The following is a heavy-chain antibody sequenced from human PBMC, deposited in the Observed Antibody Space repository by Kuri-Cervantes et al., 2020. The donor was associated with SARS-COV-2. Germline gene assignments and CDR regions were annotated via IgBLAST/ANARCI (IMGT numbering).Heavy chain of an antibody. CDR3: ARTQLAMNMDV. CDR1: GSSVSSPNY. J-gene: IGHJ6*03. Sequence: SQTLSLTCTVAGSSVSSPNYWGGLRQPPGKGLGWIGSIYHSGTTYYNPSLKSRVTIPADTSKNQFSLKLSSVTAADTAVYYCARTQLAMNMDVWGKGTTVTVSS. D-gene: IGHD1-1*01. CDR2: IYHSGTT. V-gene: IGHV4-38-2*02.